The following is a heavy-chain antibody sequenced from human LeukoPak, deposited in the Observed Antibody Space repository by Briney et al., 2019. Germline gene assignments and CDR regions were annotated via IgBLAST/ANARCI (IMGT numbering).Heavy chain of an antibody. CDR1: GFTFSSYD. J-gene: IGHJ4*01. Sequence: GGSLRLSCAASGFTFSSYDIHWVRQAPGTGLVWVSRIHSDGGSTYADSVKGRFTISRDNAKNTLYLQMDTLRGEDTAVYYCARGGSTYFDSWGHGTLVTVSS. CDR3: ARGGSTYFDS. CDR2: IHSDGGST. D-gene: IGHD3-16*01. V-gene: IGHV3-74*01.